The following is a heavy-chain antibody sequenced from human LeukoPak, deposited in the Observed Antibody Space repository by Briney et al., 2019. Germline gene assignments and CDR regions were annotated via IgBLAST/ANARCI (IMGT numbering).Heavy chain of an antibody. D-gene: IGHD5-12*01. CDR1: GFTFSSYS. J-gene: IGHJ6*03. Sequence: GGSLRLSCAASGFTFSSYSMNWVRQAPGKGLEWVSSITSSSSYALYADSVKGRFTISRDNAKSSLYLQMNNLRAEDTAVYYCARDPYSGHYGNDYYYYMDVWGKGTTVTISS. V-gene: IGHV3-21*01. CDR2: ITSSSSYA. CDR3: ARDPYSGHYGNDYYYYMDV.